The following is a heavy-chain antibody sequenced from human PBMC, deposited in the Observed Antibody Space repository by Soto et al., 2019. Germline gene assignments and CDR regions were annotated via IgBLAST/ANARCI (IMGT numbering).Heavy chain of an antibody. CDR2: MNPNSGNT. CDR1: GYTFTSYD. CDR3: ARVGVPAGSVAGYHFNYYMDV. Sequence: ASVKVSCKASGYTFTSYDINWVRQATGQGLEWMGWMNPNSGNTGHAHKFLGRVTMTRDTSTNTAFMELSSLGFEDTAVYFCARVGVPAGSVAGYHFNYYMDVWGKGTTVTVSS. D-gene: IGHD6-13*01. J-gene: IGHJ6*03. V-gene: IGHV1-8*01.